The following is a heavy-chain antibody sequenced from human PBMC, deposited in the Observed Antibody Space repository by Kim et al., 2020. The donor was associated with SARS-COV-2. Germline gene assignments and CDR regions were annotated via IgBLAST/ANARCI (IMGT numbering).Heavy chain of an antibody. D-gene: IGHD3-22*01. CDR1: GFTFSSYA. CDR3: AREGITMIVVVTYAFDI. CDR2: ISYDGNNK. V-gene: IGHV3-30*04. Sequence: GGSLRLSCAASGFTFSSYAMHWVRQAPGKGLEWVAVISYDGNNKYYADSVKGRFTISRDNSKNTLYLQMNSLRAEDTAVYYCAREGITMIVVVTYAFDIRGQGTMVTVSS. J-gene: IGHJ3*02.